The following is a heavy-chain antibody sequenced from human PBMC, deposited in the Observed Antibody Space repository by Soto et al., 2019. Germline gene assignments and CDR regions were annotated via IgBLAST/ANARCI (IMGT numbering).Heavy chain of an antibody. J-gene: IGHJ6*02. D-gene: IGHD1-20*01. CDR3: TTDLYKWNFYGMDV. Sequence: GGSLRLSCAASGFTFSNAWMTWVRQAPGKGPEWVGRIKSKNDGGTTFYAVPVKGRFTISRDDSKDTLYLQMNSLKIEDAAVYYCTTDLYKWNFYGMDVWGQGTTVTVSS. CDR2: IKSKNDGGTT. CDR1: GFTFSNAW. V-gene: IGHV3-15*01.